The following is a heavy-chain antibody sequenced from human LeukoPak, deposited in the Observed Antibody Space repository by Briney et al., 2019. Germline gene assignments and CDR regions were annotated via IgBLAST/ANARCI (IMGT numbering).Heavy chain of an antibody. CDR2: INPDTGGT. Sequence: ASVKVSCKVSGDTFRDYSIHWVRQAPGQGLEWMGWINPDTGGTKFAQRFQGRVTMTRNASIRTVYMEVSRLTSDDTAIYFCAKVGGSWFDPWGQGTLVTVSS. CDR1: GDTFRDYS. J-gene: IGHJ5*02. V-gene: IGHV1-2*02. CDR3: AKVGGSWFDP. D-gene: IGHD3-16*01.